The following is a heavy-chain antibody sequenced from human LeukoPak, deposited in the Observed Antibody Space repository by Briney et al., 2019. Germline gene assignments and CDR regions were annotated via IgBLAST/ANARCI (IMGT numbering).Heavy chain of an antibody. CDR1: GFTFSRYA. CDR2: IPYDGSNK. CDR3: ARDPGYSSGSIYGMDV. D-gene: IGHD6-19*01. J-gene: IGHJ6*02. Sequence: GGSLRLSCAASGFTFSRYAMHWVRQAPGKGLEWVAVIPYDGSNKYYADSVKGRFTISRDNSKNTLFVQMNSQRVEDTAVYYCARDPGYSSGSIYGMDVWGQGTSVTVSS. V-gene: IGHV3-30*04.